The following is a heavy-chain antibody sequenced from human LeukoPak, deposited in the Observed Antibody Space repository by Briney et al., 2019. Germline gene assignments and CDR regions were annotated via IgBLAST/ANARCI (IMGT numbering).Heavy chain of an antibody. V-gene: IGHV4-4*07. CDR3: ARYANPGRAFDF. Sequence: SETLSLTCTVSGGSISSYYWRWIRQPAGKGLEWIGRIYTTGSTNYNPSLKSRVTMSVDTSKNQFSLNLSSVTAADTAVYYCARYANPGRAFDFWGQGTMVTVSS. CDR1: GGSISSYY. CDR2: IYTTGST. J-gene: IGHJ3*01. D-gene: IGHD2-8*01.